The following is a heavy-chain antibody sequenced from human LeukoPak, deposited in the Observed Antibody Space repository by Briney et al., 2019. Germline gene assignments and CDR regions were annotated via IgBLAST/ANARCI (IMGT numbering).Heavy chain of an antibody. V-gene: IGHV3-30-3*01. J-gene: IGHJ4*02. Sequence: GGSLRLSCAASGFTFSSYAMHWVRQAPGKGLEWVAVISYDGSNKYYADSVKGRFTISRDNSKNALYLQMNSLRAEDTAVYYCARDYDFWSGYSYYFDYWGQGTLVTVSS. CDR2: ISYDGSNK. CDR3: ARDYDFWSGYSYYFDY. D-gene: IGHD3-3*01. CDR1: GFTFSSYA.